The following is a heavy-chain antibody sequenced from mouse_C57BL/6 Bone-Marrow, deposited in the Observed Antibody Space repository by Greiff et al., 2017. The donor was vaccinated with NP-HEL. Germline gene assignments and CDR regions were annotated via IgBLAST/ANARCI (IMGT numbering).Heavy chain of an antibody. CDR1: GYTFTSYW. V-gene: IGHV1-64*01. D-gene: IGHD3-2*02. Sequence: QVQLKQPGAELVKPGASVKLSCKASGYTFTSYWMHWVKQRPGQGLEWIGMIHPNSGSTNYNEKFKSKATLTVDKSSSTAYMQLSSLTSEDSAVYCCARQLRLMAFAYWGQGTLVTVSA. CDR3: ARQLRLMAFAY. J-gene: IGHJ3*01. CDR2: IHPNSGST.